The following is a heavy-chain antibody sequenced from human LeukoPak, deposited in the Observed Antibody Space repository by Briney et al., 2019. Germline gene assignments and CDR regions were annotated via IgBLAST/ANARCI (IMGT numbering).Heavy chain of an antibody. Sequence: GASVKVSCKASGYTFTSYDINWVRQATGQGLEWMGWMNPNSGNTGYAQKFQGRVTITRNTSISTAYMELSSLRSEDTAVYYCARYGTNGDYGDYDLVYYFDYWGQGTLVTVSS. CDR1: GYTFTSYD. CDR2: MNPNSGNT. V-gene: IGHV1-8*03. CDR3: ARYGTNGDYGDYDLVYYFDY. D-gene: IGHD4-17*01. J-gene: IGHJ4*02.